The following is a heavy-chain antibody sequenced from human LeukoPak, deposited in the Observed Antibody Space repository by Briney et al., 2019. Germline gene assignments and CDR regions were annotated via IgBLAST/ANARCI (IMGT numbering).Heavy chain of an antibody. CDR1: GGSISSGGYY. J-gene: IGHJ4*02. CDR2: IYYSGST. D-gene: IGHD3-10*01. V-gene: IGHV4-31*03. Sequence: SETLSLTCTVSGGSISSGGYYWSWIRQHPGKGLEWIGYIYYSGSTYYNPSLKSRVTISVDTSKNQFSLKLSSVTAADTAVYYCARWVVTMVRGANFGFDYWGQGTLVTVSS. CDR3: ARWVVTMVRGANFGFDY.